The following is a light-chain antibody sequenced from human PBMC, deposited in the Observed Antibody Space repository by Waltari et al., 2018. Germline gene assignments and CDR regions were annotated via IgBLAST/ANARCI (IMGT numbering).Light chain of an antibody. CDR1: QSLYIN. V-gene: IGKV3-15*01. J-gene: IGKJ5*01. Sequence: EIVLTQSPATLSVSQGESVTLSCRASQSLYINLAWYQQKPGQPPRLLIYRASTRATGVPPRFSGTGSGTQFTLTISSLQSEDSGVYYCQQDNEWPPITFGQGTRLEIQ. CDR2: RAS. CDR3: QQDNEWPPIT.